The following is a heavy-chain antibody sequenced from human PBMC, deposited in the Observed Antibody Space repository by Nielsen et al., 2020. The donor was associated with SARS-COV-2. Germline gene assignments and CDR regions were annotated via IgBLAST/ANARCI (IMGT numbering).Heavy chain of an antibody. V-gene: IGHV3-11*06. J-gene: IGHJ3*02. CDR3: ARDRIPYGSGRGGNAFDI. Sequence: GESLKISCAASGFTFSDYYMSWIRQAPGKGLEWVSYISSSSSYTNYADSVKGRFTISRDNAKNSLYLQMISLRAEDTAVYYCARDRIPYGSGRGGNAFDIWGQGTMVTVSS. D-gene: IGHD3-10*01. CDR2: ISSSSSYT. CDR1: GFTFSDYY.